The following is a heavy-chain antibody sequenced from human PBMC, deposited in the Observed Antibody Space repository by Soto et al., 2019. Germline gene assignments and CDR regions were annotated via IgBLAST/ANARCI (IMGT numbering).Heavy chain of an antibody. Sequence: GGSLRLSCAASGFNFSNHWMHWVRQRPGEGLVWVSRITSDGKSKAYAESVKGRFAISRDNAKNTLYLQMNGLTAEDTAVYYCARESGDWPLNWFDPWGLGTLVTVS. CDR2: ITSDGKSK. CDR1: GFNFSNHW. V-gene: IGHV3-74*01. CDR3: ARESGDWPLNWFDP. D-gene: IGHD2-21*02. J-gene: IGHJ5*02.